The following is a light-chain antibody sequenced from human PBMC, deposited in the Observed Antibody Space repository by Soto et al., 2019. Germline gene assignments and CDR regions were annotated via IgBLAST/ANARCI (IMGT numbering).Light chain of an antibody. V-gene: IGKV3-20*01. J-gene: IGKJ3*01. CDR1: QSVSSSY. Sequence: EIVLTQSPGTLSLSPGERATLSCRASQSVSSSYLAWYQQKPGQAPRLLIYGASSRATGIPDRFSGSGSGTDFTLTISRLEPEDFAVYYCQRGFTFAPGTKVDIK. CDR3: QRGFT. CDR2: GAS.